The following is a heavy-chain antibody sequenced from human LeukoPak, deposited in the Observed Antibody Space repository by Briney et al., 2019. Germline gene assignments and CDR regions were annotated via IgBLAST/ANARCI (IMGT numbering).Heavy chain of an antibody. J-gene: IGHJ4*02. D-gene: IGHD1-26*01. CDR3: ARDQWELNY. CDR1: GFTFSTYA. Sequence: GGSLRLSCAASGFTFSTYAMHWVRQAPGKGLEWVAVISYDGRSKYYADSVKGRFTISRDNSKNTLYVQMNSLRAEDTAVYYCARDQWELNYWGQGTLVTVSS. CDR2: ISYDGRSK. V-gene: IGHV3-30*04.